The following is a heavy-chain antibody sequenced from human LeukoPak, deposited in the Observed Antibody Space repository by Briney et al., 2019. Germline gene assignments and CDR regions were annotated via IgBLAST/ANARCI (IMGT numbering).Heavy chain of an antibody. CDR2: IYYSGST. J-gene: IGHJ4*02. D-gene: IGHD6-19*01. CDR1: GGSISSSSYY. V-gene: IGHV4-39*07. CDR3: ARVMAVAGTSGYTDY. Sequence: PSETLSLTCTVSGGSISSSSYYWGWIRQPPGKGLEWIGSIYYSGSTYYNPSLKSRVTISVDTSKNQFSLKLSSVTAADTAVYYCARVMAVAGTSGYTDYWGQGTLVTVSS.